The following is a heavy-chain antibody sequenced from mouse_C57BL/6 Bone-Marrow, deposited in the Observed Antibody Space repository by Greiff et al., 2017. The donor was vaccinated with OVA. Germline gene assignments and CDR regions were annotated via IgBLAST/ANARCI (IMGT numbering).Heavy chain of an antibody. CDR3: TEDYYGSSYLDY. CDR1: GFTFSNYW. D-gene: IGHD1-1*01. CDR2: IRLKSDNYAT. J-gene: IGHJ2*01. V-gene: IGHV6-3*01. Sequence: EVQRVESGGGLVQPGGSMKLSCVASGFTFSNYWMNWVRQSPEKGLEWVAQIRLKSDNYATHYAESVKGRFTISRDDSTSIVYLQMNNLRAEDTEIYYCTEDYYGSSYLDYWGQGTTLTVSS.